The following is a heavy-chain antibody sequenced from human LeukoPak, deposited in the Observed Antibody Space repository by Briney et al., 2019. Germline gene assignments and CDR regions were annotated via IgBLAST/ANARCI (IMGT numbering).Heavy chain of an antibody. V-gene: IGHV1-2*02. CDR2: INPNSGGT. CDR1: GYTFTGYY. CDR3: ARVAHNYDLLTGYYPYLDYFDF. Sequence: ASVKVSCKASGYTFTGYYMHWVRQARGQGLEWMGWINPNSGGTYYAQKFQGRVTMTRGTSISTAYMELSRLRSDDTAVFYCARVAHNYDLLTGYYPYLDYFDFWGQGTLVTVSS. J-gene: IGHJ4*02. D-gene: IGHD3-9*01.